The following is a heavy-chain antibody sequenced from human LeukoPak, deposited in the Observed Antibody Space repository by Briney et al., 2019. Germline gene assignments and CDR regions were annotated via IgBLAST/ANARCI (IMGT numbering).Heavy chain of an antibody. CDR1: GYILTNYY. V-gene: IGHV1-46*01. J-gene: IGHJ4*02. D-gene: IGHD3-10*01. Sequence: ASVKVSCRASGYILTNYYIHWVRQAPGQGLEWMGTINPSGGSTTYAQKFQGRVTMTRDTSTSTVYMELSSLRSEDTAVYYCARDHGSAYYRAPRHWGQGTLVTVSS. CDR3: ARDHGSAYYRAPRH. CDR2: INPSGGST.